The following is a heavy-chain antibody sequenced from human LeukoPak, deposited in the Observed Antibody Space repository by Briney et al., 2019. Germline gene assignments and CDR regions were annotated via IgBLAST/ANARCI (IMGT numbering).Heavy chain of an antibody. CDR1: GGSISSSNW. V-gene: IGHV4-4*02. CDR3: ARRALRQQVVDTDI. Sequence: SETLSLTCAVSGGSISSSNWWSWVRQPPGKGLEWIGEIYHSGSTNYNPSLKSRVTISVDASKNQLSLKLSSVTAADTAVYYCARRALRQQVVDTDIWGQGTMVTVSS. D-gene: IGHD6-13*01. J-gene: IGHJ3*02. CDR2: IYHSGST.